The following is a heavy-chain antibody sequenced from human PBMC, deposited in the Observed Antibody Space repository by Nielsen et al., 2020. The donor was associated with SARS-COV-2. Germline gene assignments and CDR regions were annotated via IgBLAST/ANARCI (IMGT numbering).Heavy chain of an antibody. V-gene: IGHV3-9*01. J-gene: IGHJ6*02. CDR3: ATIVGTSSYYYGMDV. Sequence: GGSLRLSCAASGFTFDDYAMHWVRQAPGKGLEWVSGISWNSGSIGYADSVKGRFTISRDNAKNSLYLQMNSLRAEDTALYYCATIVGTSSYYYGMDVWGQGTTVTVSS. CDR1: GFTFDDYA. CDR2: ISWNSGSI. D-gene: IGHD1-26*01.